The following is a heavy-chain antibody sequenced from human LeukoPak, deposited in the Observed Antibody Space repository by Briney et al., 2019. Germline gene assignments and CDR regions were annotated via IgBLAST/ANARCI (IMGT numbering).Heavy chain of an antibody. CDR2: IIPILGIA. CDR3: ARDGIVATGGLAN. D-gene: IGHD5-12*01. V-gene: IGHV1-69*04. CDR1: GGTFSSYA. J-gene: IGHJ4*02. Sequence: SVKVSCKASGGTFSSYAISWVRQAPGQGLEWMGRIIPILGIANYAQKFQGRVTITADKSTSTAYMELSSLRSEDTAVYYCARDGIVATGGLANWGQGTLVTVSS.